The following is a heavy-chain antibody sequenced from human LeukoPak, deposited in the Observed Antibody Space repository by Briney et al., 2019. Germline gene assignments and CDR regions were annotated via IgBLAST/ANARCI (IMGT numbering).Heavy chain of an antibody. CDR3: ARDRNPGYSSSWYTNYYYYGMDV. CDR2: ISAYNGNT. J-gene: IGHJ6*02. CDR1: GYTFTSYG. Sequence: ASVKVSCKASGYTFTSYGISWVRQAPGRGLEWMGWISAYNGNTNYAQKLQGRVTMTTDTSTSTAYMELRSLRSGDTAVYYCARDRNPGYSSSWYTNYYYYGMDVWGQGTTVTVSS. D-gene: IGHD6-13*01. V-gene: IGHV1-18*01.